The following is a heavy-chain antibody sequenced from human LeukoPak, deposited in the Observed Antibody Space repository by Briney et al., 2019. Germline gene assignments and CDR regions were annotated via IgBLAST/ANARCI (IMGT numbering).Heavy chain of an antibody. CDR1: GGSISSGGYY. D-gene: IGHD2/OR15-2a*01. V-gene: IGHV4-31*03. CDR3: ARALDYFNWFDP. CDR2: IYYTGIA. J-gene: IGHJ5*02. Sequence: SETLSLTCTVSGGSISSGGYYWSRIRQHPGKGLEWIAYIYYTGIAYYNPSLKSRVTISVDTSMGQFSLNLSSMTAADTAVYYCARALDYFNWFDPWGQGTLVTVSS.